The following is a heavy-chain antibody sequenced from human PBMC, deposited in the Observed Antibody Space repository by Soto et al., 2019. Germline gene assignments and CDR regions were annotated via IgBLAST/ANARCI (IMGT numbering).Heavy chain of an antibody. J-gene: IGHJ6*02. V-gene: IGHV1-2*02. CDR2: INPNSGGT. CDR1: GYTFTGYY. Sequence: QVQLVQSGAEVKKPGASVKVSCKASGYTFTGYYMHWVRQAPGQGLEWMGWINPNSGGTNYAQKFQGRVAMTRDTSISTAYMELSRLESDDTAVYYCARESPKDGPVTGTGDMDVWGQGTTVTVSS. CDR3: ARESPKDGPVTGTGDMDV. D-gene: IGHD6-19*01.